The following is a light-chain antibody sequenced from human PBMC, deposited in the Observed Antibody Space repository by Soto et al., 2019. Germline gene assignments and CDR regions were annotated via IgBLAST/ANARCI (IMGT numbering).Light chain of an antibody. CDR1: QSITSNY. J-gene: IGKJ1*01. CDR2: GVS. V-gene: IGKV3-20*01. CDR3: HQYGISPRS. Sequence: EVVLTQSPGTLSLSLGERATLSCRASQSITSNYVAWYQQKPGQAPRLLIYGVSNRATGIPDRFSGSGSGTDFTLTISRLEPEDFAVYYCHQYGISPRSFGQGTKVEI.